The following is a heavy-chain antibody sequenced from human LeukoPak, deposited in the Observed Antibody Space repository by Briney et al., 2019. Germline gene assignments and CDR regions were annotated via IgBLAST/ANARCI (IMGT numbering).Heavy chain of an antibody. V-gene: IGHV3-23*01. J-gene: IGHJ4*02. CDR1: GFSFNSAA. D-gene: IGHD1-1*01. CDR2: VSSSGANT. CDR3: AKVQLERRELLPNFDS. Sequence: QPGGSLRLSCAASGFSFNSAAMTWVRQAPGKGLEWVSLVSSSGANTYYADSVKGRFTISRDNSKNTVYLQMNSLRAEDTAIYYCAKVQLERRELLPNFDSWGQGTLVTVSS.